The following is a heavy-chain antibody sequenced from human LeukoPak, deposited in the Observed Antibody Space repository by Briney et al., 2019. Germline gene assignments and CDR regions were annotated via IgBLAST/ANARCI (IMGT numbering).Heavy chain of an antibody. V-gene: IGHV4-39*07. CDR3: ARIRYYYGSSAKSTGGYYFDY. Sequence: PSETLSLTCTVSGASFSSSRYYWGWIRQPPGKGLEWIGSVYDSGSTYYNPSLKSRVTISLDTSKNQFSLKLTSVTAADTAVYYCARIRYYYGSSAKSTGGYYFDYWGQGTLVTVSS. D-gene: IGHD3-22*01. CDR1: GASFSSSRYY. J-gene: IGHJ4*02. CDR2: VYDSGST.